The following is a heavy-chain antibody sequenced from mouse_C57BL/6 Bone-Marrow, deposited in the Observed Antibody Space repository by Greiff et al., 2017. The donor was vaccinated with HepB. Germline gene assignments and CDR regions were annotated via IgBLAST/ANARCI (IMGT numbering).Heavy chain of an antibody. CDR1: GFTFSSYA. Sequence: EVQVVESGGGLVKPGGSLKLSCAASGFTFSSYAMSWVRQTPEKRLEWVATISDGGSYTYYPDNVKGRFTISRDNAKNNLYLQMSHLKSEDTAMYYCAREDYSNYVWYFDVWGTGTTVTVSS. CDR3: AREDYSNYVWYFDV. V-gene: IGHV5-4*01. CDR2: ISDGGSYT. J-gene: IGHJ1*03. D-gene: IGHD2-5*01.